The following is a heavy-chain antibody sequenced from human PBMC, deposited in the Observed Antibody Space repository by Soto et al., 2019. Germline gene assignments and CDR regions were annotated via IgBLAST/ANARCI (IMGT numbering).Heavy chain of an antibody. J-gene: IGHJ4*02. V-gene: IGHV4-4*02. CDR1: GGSVSDSVW. Sequence: QVHLRESGPGLVKPSGTLTLTCDVSGGSVSDSVWWSWVRQAPGKGLEWIGEMFHSGKTYYNPSLKSLVTISVDKSKNQVSLNLESVTAADTAIYYCATTREAVIHLYHFDYWGQGTLVTV. CDR3: ATTREAVIHLYHFDY. CDR2: MFHSGKT. D-gene: IGHD5-18*01.